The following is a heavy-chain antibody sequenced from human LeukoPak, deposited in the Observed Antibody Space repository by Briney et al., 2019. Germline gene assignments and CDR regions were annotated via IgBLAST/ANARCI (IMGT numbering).Heavy chain of an antibody. CDR1: GYTFTSYY. D-gene: IGHD6-13*01. CDR3: ARSLVAAAGFNFDF. J-gene: IGHJ4*02. Sequence: GASVKVSCKASGYTFTSYYMHWVRQAPGRGLEWMGLINPSGGSTINAQKFQGRVTMTRDMSTSTVYMELSSLRSEDTAVYYCARSLVAAAGFNFDFWGQGTLVTVSS. CDR2: INPSGGST. V-gene: IGHV1-46*01.